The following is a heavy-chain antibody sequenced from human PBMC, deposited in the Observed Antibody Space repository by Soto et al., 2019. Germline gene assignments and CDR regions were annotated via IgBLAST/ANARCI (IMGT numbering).Heavy chain of an antibody. J-gene: IGHJ4*02. Sequence: QLQLQESGPGLVKPSETLSLTCTVSGGSISSSSYYWGWIRQPPGKGLEWIGSIYYSGSTYYNPSLKTRVTISVDTSKNQFSLKLSSVTAADTAVYYCARHRYAGRSWYQGGRDYWGQGTLVTVSS. V-gene: IGHV4-39*01. CDR3: ARHRYAGRSWYQGGRDY. D-gene: IGHD6-13*01. CDR1: GGSISSSSYY. CDR2: IYYSGST.